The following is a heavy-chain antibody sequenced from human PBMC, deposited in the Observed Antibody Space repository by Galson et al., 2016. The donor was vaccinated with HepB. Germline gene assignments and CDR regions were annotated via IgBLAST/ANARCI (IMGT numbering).Heavy chain of an antibody. J-gene: IGHJ5*02. V-gene: IGHV2-5*02. D-gene: IGHD1-20*01. CDR3: ARKSSNWYRGGWLDP. Sequence: TLTLTCTFSGFSLSTIGLGVAWIRQPPGKALEWLSLIYWDDDKRYSPSLKSRLTITKDTSKNQVVLTMTNVDPADTATYYCARKSSNWYRGGWLDPWGQGILVTVPS. CDR1: GFSLSTIGLG. CDR2: IYWDDDK.